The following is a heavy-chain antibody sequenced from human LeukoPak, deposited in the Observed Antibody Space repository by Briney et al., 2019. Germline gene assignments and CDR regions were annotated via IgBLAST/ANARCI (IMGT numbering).Heavy chain of an antibody. V-gene: IGHV3-48*03. CDR2: ISSSSSTI. CDR3: ARLRSPTDY. J-gene: IGHJ4*02. Sequence: GGSLRLSCAASGFTFSSYEMNWVRQAPGKGLEWVSYISSSSSTIYYADSVKGRFTISRDNAKNSLYLQMNSLRAEDTAVYYCARLRSPTDYWGQGTLVTVSS. D-gene: IGHD4-17*01. CDR1: GFTFSSYE.